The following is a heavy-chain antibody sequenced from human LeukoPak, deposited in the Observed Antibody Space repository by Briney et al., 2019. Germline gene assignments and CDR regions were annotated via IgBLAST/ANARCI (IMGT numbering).Heavy chain of an antibody. J-gene: IGHJ4*02. V-gene: IGHV4-59*08. CDR2: IDYSGST. D-gene: IGHD6-19*01. Sequence: SETLSLTCTVAGGSISSYSWSWIRHPPGTGLEWIGSIDYSGSTNYNPSLKRRVTIAVDTSKNQFSLKLSSVTAADTAVYYCARHRTSGWGLDYWGQGTLVTVSS. CDR1: GGSISSYS. CDR3: ARHRTSGWGLDY.